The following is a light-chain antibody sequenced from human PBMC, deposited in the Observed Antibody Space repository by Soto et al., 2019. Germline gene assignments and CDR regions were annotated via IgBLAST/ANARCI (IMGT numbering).Light chain of an antibody. Sequence: LTQPASVSGPPGQSITISCTGTSSDVGRYNYVSWYQHHPGKAPKLMIYDVSDRPSGVSNRFSGSKSGNTASLTISGLQAEDEADYFCSAFTNSYPKVFGTGTKVTV. CDR2: DVS. V-gene: IGLV2-14*03. J-gene: IGLJ1*01. CDR3: SAFTNSYPKV. CDR1: SSDVGRYNY.